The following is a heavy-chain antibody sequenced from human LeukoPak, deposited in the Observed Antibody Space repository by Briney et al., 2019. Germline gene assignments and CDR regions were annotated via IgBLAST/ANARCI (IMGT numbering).Heavy chain of an antibody. Sequence: ASVKVSCKASGYSFANFGISWVRQAPGQGLEWMGWISAYNGHTKYAQNLQGRLTMTTDTSTSTAYMELRSLRSDDAAVYYCARDLGYGDYGYWGQGTLVTVSS. V-gene: IGHV1-18*01. CDR3: ARDLGYGDYGY. D-gene: IGHD4-17*01. CDR2: ISAYNGHT. J-gene: IGHJ4*02. CDR1: GYSFANFG.